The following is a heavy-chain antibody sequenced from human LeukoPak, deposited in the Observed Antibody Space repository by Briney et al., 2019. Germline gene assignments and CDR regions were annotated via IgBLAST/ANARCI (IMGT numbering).Heavy chain of an antibody. V-gene: IGHV4-4*03. D-gene: IGHD6-13*01. CDR2: IYHSGST. CDR1: GGSISSSNW. CDR3: ASGSSSMAAAGTLFDY. Sequence: PGTLSLTCAVSGGSISSSNWWSWVRQPPGKGLEWIGEIYHSGSTNYNPSLKSRVTISVDKSKNQFSLKLSSVTAADTAVYYCASGSSSMAAAGTLFDYWGQGTLVTVSS. J-gene: IGHJ4*02.